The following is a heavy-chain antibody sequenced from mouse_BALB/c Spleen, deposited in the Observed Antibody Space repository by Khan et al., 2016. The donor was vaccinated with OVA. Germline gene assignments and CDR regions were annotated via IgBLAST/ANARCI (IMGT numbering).Heavy chain of an antibody. D-gene: IGHD2-1*01. CDR2: IDPSTGYT. J-gene: IGHJ3*01. Sequence: VQLQQSGAELAKPGASVEMSCKASGYTFTTYWMHWVKQRPGQGLEWIGYIDPSTGYTEYNQKFKDKATLTADKSSSTAYMQLSSLTSEDSAVYYCTRSGRYGICTYWGQGTLVTVSA. CDR3: TRSGRYGICTY. V-gene: IGHV1-7*01. CDR1: GYTFTTYW.